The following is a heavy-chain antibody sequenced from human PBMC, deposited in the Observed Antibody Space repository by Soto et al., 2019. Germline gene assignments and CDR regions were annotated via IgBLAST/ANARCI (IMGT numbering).Heavy chain of an antibody. CDR1: GYTFTSYD. J-gene: IGHJ6*02. V-gene: IGHV1-8*01. CDR3: ARQLGVPYSGYAMDV. D-gene: IGHD2-21*01. Sequence: ASVKVSCKASGYTFTSYDINWVRQATGQGLEWMGWMNPNSGNTGYAQKFQGRVTMTRNTSISTAYMEMNSLRADDTGVYYCARQLGVPYSGYAMDVWGQGTTVTVSS. CDR2: MNPNSGNT.